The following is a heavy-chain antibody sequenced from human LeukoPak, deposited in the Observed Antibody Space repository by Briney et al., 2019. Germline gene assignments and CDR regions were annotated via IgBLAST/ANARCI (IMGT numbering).Heavy chain of an antibody. CDR3: TRNSGWYGLS. Sequence: GGSLRLSCAASGSTFSNYGMHWVRQAPGKGLEWVAFIRYDGSNKYYADSVKGRFTISRDNSNNTLFLHLNSLRGEDTAVYYCTRNSGWYGLSWGQGTLVTVSS. CDR1: GSTFSNYG. V-gene: IGHV3-30*02. CDR2: IRYDGSNK. J-gene: IGHJ1*01. D-gene: IGHD6-19*01.